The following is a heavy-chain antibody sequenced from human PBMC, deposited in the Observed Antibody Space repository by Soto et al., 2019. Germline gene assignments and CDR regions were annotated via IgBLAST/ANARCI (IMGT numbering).Heavy chain of an antibody. CDR2: ISGSGGST. Sequence: VGSLRLSCAASGFTFSSYAMSWVRQAPGKGLEWVSAISGSGGSTYYADSVKGRFTISRDNSKNTLYLQMNSLRAEDTAVYYCAKDGGLYCSSTSCPYYFDYWGQGTLVTVSS. J-gene: IGHJ4*02. D-gene: IGHD2-2*01. V-gene: IGHV3-23*01. CDR1: GFTFSSYA. CDR3: AKDGGLYCSSTSCPYYFDY.